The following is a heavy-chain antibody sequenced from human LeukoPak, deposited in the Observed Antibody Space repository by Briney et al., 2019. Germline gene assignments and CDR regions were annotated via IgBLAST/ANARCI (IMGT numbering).Heavy chain of an antibody. V-gene: IGHV4-59*01. D-gene: IGHD2/OR15-2a*01. CDR3: ARVSFVSYYFDY. CDR1: GGSISSYY. Sequence: SETLSLTCTVSGGSISSYYWSWIRQPPGKGLEWIGYIYYSGSTNYNPSLKSRVTISVDTSKNQFSLKLSSVTAADTAVYYCARVSFVSYYFDYWGQGTLVTVSS. CDR2: IYYSGST. J-gene: IGHJ4*02.